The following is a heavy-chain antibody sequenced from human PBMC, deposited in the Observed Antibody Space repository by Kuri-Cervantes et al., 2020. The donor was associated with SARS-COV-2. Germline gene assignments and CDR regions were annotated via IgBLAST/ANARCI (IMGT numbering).Heavy chain of an antibody. D-gene: IGHD2-2*01. V-gene: IGHV3-30-3*01. CDR3: ARDPSHCYRTSCFIDVFDY. Sequence: GESLKISCAASGFTFSSYAMHWVRQAPGKGLEWVAVISYDGSNKYYADSVKGRFTISRDNSKNTLYLQMNSLRAEDTAVYYCARDPSHCYRTSCFIDVFDYWGPGTLVTVSS. CDR2: ISYDGSNK. CDR1: GFTFSSYA. J-gene: IGHJ4*02.